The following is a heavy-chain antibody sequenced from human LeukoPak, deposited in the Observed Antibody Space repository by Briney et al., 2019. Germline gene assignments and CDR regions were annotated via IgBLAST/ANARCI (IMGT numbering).Heavy chain of an antibody. J-gene: IGHJ6*02. Sequence: GESLKISCKGSGYSFTSYWISWVRQMPGKGLEWMGRIDPSDSYTNYSPSFQGHVTISADKSISTAYPQWSSLKASDTAMYYCARHRMWRLHSYYGMDVWGQGTTVTVSS. V-gene: IGHV5-10-1*01. CDR1: GYSFTSYW. D-gene: IGHD4-11*01. CDR3: ARHRMWRLHSYYGMDV. CDR2: IDPSDSYT.